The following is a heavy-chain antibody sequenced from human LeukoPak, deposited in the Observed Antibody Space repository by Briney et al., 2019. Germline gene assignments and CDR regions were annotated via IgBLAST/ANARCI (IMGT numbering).Heavy chain of an antibody. CDR3: AKDISGMGTALIDY. J-gene: IGHJ4*02. D-gene: IGHD5-18*01. CDR2: ISGSGGST. CDR1: GFTFSSYA. Sequence: GGSLRLSCAASGFTFSSYAMSWVRQAPGKGLEWVSAISGSGGSTYYADSVKGQFTISRDNSKNTLYLQMNSLRAEDTAVYYCAKDISGMGTALIDYWGQGTLVTVSS. V-gene: IGHV3-23*01.